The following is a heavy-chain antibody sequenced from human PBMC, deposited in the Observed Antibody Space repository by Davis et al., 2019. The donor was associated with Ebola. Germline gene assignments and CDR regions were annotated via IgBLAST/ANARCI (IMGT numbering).Heavy chain of an antibody. CDR3: AKVAVAVNWYFDL. CDR1: GFTFSSYA. J-gene: IGHJ2*01. D-gene: IGHD6-19*01. CDR2: ISGSGGST. V-gene: IGHV3-23*01. Sequence: GESLKISCAASGFTFSSYAMSWVRQAPGKGLEWVSAISGSGGSTYYADSVKGRFTISRDNSKNTLYLQMNSLRAEDTAVYYCAKVAVAVNWYFDLWGRGTLVTVSS.